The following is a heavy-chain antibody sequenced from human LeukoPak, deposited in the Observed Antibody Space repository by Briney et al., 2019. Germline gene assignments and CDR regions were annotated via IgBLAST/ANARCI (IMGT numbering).Heavy chain of an antibody. CDR2: IYPGDSDI. CDR3: ARGLYCSGGSCRFDY. V-gene: IGHV5-51*01. D-gene: IGHD2-15*01. Sequence: GGSLKISCEGSGYHFTSSWIGWVRPVPGKGLEWMGIIYPGDSDIIYSPSFQGQVTISADKSITTAYLQWSSLKASDTAIYYCARGLYCSGGSCRFDYWGQGTLVTVSS. CDR1: GYHFTSSW. J-gene: IGHJ4*02.